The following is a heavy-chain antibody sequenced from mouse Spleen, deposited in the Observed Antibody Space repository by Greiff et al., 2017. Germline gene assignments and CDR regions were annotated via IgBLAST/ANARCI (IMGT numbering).Heavy chain of an antibody. D-gene: IGHD2-4*01. J-gene: IGHJ2*01. CDR3: ARRRGIYYDYDGDYFDY. V-gene: IGHV1-39*01. CDR2: INPNYGTT. CDR1: GYSFTDYN. Sequence: EVKLQESGPELVKPGASVKISCKASGYSFTDYNMNWVKQSNGKSLEWIGVINPNYGTTSYNQKFKGKATLTVDQSSSTAYMQLNSLTSEDSAVYYCARRRGIYYDYDGDYFDYWGQGTTLTVSS.